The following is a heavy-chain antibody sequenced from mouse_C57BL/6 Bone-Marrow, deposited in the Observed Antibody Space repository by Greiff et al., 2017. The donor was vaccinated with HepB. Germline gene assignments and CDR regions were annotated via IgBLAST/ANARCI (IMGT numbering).Heavy chain of an antibody. V-gene: IGHV1-64*01. CDR2: IHPNSGST. J-gene: IGHJ1*03. Sequence: QVQLQQPGAELVKPGASVKLSCKASGYTFTSYWMHWVKQRPGQGLEWIGMIHPNSGSTNYNEKFKSKATLTVDKSSSTAYMQLSSLTSEDSAVYYCARRITTVVPDWYFDVWGTGTTVTVSS. D-gene: IGHD1-1*01. CDR3: ARRITTVVPDWYFDV. CDR1: GYTFTSYW.